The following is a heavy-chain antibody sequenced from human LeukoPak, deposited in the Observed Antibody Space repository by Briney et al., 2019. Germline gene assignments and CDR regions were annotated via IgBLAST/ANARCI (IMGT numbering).Heavy chain of an antibody. V-gene: IGHV4-30-4*01. D-gene: IGHD3-16*02. CDR1: GGSISSGDYY. Sequence: SETLSLTCTVSGGSISSGDYYWSWIRQPPGKGLEWIGYIYYSGSTYYNPPLKSRVTISVDTSKNQFSLKLSSVTAADTAVYYCARVASLITFGGVIVPTTFNFDYWGQGTLVTVSS. J-gene: IGHJ4*02. CDR3: ARVASLITFGGVIVPTTFNFDY. CDR2: IYYSGST.